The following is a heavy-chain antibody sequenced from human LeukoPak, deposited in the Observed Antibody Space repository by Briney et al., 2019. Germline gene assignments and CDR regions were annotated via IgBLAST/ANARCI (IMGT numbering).Heavy chain of an antibody. J-gene: IGHJ4*02. CDR1: GYTFTSYD. D-gene: IGHD2-21*02. Sequence: ASVKVSCKASGYTFTSYDINWVRQATGQGPEWMGWMNPNSGNTGYAQKFQGRVTMTRNTSISTAYMELSSLRSEDTAVYYCARVRTYCGGDCYSRSLDYWGQGTLVTVSS. CDR3: ARVRTYCGGDCYSRSLDY. V-gene: IGHV1-8*01. CDR2: MNPNSGNT.